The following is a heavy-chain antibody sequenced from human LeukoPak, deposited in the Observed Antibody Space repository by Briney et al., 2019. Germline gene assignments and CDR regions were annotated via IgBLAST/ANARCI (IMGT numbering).Heavy chain of an antibody. CDR1: GYTFTDHD. D-gene: IGHD3-3*01. Sequence: GASVKVSCKASGYTFTDHDINWVRQATGQGLEWMGWISAYNGNTNYAQKLQGRVTMTTDTSTSTAYMELRSLRSDDTAVYYCARSPPNWEVGVVGLGWFDPWGQGTLVTVSS. CDR3: ARSPPNWEVGVVGLGWFDP. J-gene: IGHJ5*02. CDR2: ISAYNGNT. V-gene: IGHV1-18*01.